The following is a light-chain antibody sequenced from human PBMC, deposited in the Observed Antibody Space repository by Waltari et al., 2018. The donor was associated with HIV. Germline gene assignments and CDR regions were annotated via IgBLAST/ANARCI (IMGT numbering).Light chain of an antibody. CDR3: QQYKTDPS. J-gene: IGKJ5*01. CDR1: QNINNW. V-gene: IGKV1-5*03. Sequence: DIHMTQSPSTLSAFVGDRVFITCRARQNINNWLAWYQQKPGKPPKLRIRQSSVLEGGVSSRFSGSGSGTEFTLIIDSLEPDDFATYYCQQYKTDPSFGPGTRLEMK. CDR2: QSS.